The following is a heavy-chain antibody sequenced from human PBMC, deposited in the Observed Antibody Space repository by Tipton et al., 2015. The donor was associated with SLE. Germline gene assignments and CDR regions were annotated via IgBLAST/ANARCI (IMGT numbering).Heavy chain of an antibody. V-gene: IGHV4-38-2*02. CDR2: IYHSGST. CDR1: GYSISSGYY. Sequence: PGLVKPSETLSLTCAVSGYSISSGYYWGWIRQPPGKGLEWIGSIYHSGSTYYNPSLKSRVTISVDKSKNQFSLKLSSVTAAGTAVYYCARDPVAARDAFDIWGQGTMVTVSS. J-gene: IGHJ3*02. D-gene: IGHD6-6*01. CDR3: ARDPVAARDAFDI.